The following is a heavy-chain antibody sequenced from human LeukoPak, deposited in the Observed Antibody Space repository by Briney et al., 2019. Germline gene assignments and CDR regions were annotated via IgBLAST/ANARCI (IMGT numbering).Heavy chain of an antibody. Sequence: GGSLRLSCATSGFIFSTYALSWVRQAPGKGLEWASSISGSGESTYHADSVKGRFTISRDSSKNTLCPQMNSLRAEDTAIYYCARVIRAAPGKGYFDYWGQGTLVTASS. D-gene: IGHD6-13*01. CDR1: GFIFSTYA. J-gene: IGHJ4*02. CDR2: ISGSGEST. CDR3: ARVIRAAPGKGYFDY. V-gene: IGHV3-23*01.